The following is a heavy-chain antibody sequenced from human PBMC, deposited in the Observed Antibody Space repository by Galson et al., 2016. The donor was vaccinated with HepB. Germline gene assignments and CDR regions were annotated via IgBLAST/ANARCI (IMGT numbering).Heavy chain of an antibody. V-gene: IGHV3-30*04. J-gene: IGHJ6*02. CDR1: GFTFSDYA. CDR2: ISYDAINK. Sequence: SLRLSCAASGFTFSDYAVHWVRQAPGKGLEWVAVISYDAINKYYADSVQGRFTISGDNSKNTLYLQMNSLRPEDTAVYYCARVTSGANSGTRGYFYYYYGMDVWGQGTTVTVSS. D-gene: IGHD4/OR15-4a*01. CDR3: ARVTSGANSGTRGYFYYYYGMDV.